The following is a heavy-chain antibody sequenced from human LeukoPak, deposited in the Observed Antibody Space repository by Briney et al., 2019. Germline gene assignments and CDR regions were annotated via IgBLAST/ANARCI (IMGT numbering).Heavy chain of an antibody. CDR1: GGSISSYY. V-gene: IGHV4-59*12. J-gene: IGHJ3*02. CDR3: ARVPHGYYDSSGYYIPDGAFDI. CDR2: IYYSGST. D-gene: IGHD3-22*01. Sequence: PSETLSLTCTVSGGSISSYYWSWIRQPPGKGLEWIGYIYYSGSTNYNPSLKSRVTISVDTSKNQFSLKLSSVTAADTAVYYCARVPHGYYDSSGYYIPDGAFDIWGQGTMVTVSS.